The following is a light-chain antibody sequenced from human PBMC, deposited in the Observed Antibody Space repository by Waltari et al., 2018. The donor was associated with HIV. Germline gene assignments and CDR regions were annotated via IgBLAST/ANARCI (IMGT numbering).Light chain of an antibody. CDR2: GAF. CDR1: RSVNSH. CDR3: QQYENWPPIT. Sequence: EIVMTQSPATLSVSPGERVTLSCRASRSVNSHLAWYQQKPGQAPRLLIYGAFGRAAGIPARFSGGGSGTEFTLTISSLQSEDVAVYYCQQYENWPPITFGQGTRLEIK. J-gene: IGKJ5*01. V-gene: IGKV3-15*01.